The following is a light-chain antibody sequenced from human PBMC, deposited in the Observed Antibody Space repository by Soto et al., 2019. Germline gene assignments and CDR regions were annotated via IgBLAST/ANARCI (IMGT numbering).Light chain of an antibody. CDR1: SSDVGGYNF. CDR3: SSYTSSSTLV. V-gene: IGLV2-14*01. J-gene: IGLJ1*01. Sequence: QSVLTQPASVSGSPGQSITISCTGTSSDVGGYNFVSWYQQHPGKAPKLMIFEVSHRPSGVSIRFSASKSGNTASLTISGLPAEDEADYYCSSYTSSSTLVFGTGTKLTVL. CDR2: EVS.